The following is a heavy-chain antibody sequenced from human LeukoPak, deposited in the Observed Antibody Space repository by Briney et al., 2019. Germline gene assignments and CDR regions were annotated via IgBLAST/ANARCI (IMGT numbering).Heavy chain of an antibody. CDR3: ARGPGGRSGYYPLEDYYYYYYMDV. D-gene: IGHD3-22*01. J-gene: IGHJ6*03. CDR2: ISAYNGNT. CDR1: GYTFTSYG. V-gene: IGHV1-18*01. Sequence: VASVKVSCKASGYTFTSYGISWVRQAPGQGLECMGWISAYNGNTNYAQKLQGRVTMTTDASTSTAYMELRSLRSDDTAVYYCARGPGGRSGYYPLEDYYYYYYMDVWGKGTTVTVSS.